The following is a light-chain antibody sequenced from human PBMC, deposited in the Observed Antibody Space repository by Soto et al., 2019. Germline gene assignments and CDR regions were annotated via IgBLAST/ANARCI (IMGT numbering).Light chain of an antibody. J-gene: IGLJ1*01. CDR1: SSDVGGYNY. Sequence: QSALTQPASVSGSPGQSITISCTGTSSDVGGYNYVSWYQQHSGKAPKLVIYEVSNRPSGVSNRFSGSKSGNTASLTISGLQAEDEADYYCSSYTSSSTLVFGTGTKVTVL. CDR2: EVS. V-gene: IGLV2-14*01. CDR3: SSYTSSSTLV.